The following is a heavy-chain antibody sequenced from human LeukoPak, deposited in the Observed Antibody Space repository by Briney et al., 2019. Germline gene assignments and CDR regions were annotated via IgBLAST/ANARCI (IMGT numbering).Heavy chain of an antibody. D-gene: IGHD6-19*01. J-gene: IGHJ4*02. CDR1: GFTFDDSA. V-gene: IGHV3-43D*03. Sequence: PGGSLRLSCAASGFTFDDSAMHWVRQAPGKGLEWVSAIRDGGSTYYADSVKGRFTISRDNSKNSLYLQMKSLRTEDTALYYCAKDQYSSGWFEPSFDYWGQGTLVTVSS. CDR3: AKDQYSSGWFEPSFDY. CDR2: IRDGGST.